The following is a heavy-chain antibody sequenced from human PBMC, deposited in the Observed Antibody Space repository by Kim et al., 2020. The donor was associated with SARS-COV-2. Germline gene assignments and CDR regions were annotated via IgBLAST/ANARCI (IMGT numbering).Heavy chain of an antibody. V-gene: IGHV3-7*01. D-gene: IGHD6-13*01. CDR1: GFTFSSYW. CDR2: IKQDGSEK. J-gene: IGHJ4*02. Sequence: GGSLTLSCAASGFTFSSYWMSWVRQAPGKGLEWVANIKQDGSEKYYVDSVKGRFTISRDNAKNSLYLQMNSLRAEDTAVYYCARGVGQQLVNFDYWGQGTLVTVSS. CDR3: ARGVGQQLVNFDY.